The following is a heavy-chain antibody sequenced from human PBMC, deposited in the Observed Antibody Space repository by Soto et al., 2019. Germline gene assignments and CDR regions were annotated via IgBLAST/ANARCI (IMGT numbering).Heavy chain of an antibody. V-gene: IGHV4-30-4*01. Sequence: SETLSLTCSVSGDSISTVDYFWAWIRQPPGQALEYIGYIYKSATTYYNPSFESRVAISLDTSKSQFSLNVTSVTAADTAVYFCARGRYCLTGRCFPNWFDSWGQGTLVTV. J-gene: IGHJ5*01. D-gene: IGHD2-15*01. CDR3: ARGRYCLTGRCFPNWFDS. CDR1: GDSISTVDYF. CDR2: IYKSATT.